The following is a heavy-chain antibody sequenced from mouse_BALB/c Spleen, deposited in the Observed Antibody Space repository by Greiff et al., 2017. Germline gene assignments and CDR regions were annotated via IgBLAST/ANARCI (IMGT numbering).Heavy chain of an antibody. J-gene: IGHJ4*01. D-gene: IGHD2-3*01. CDR3: ARDGYDGYYDYAMDY. CDR1: GFTFSSYA. Sequence: EVNVVESGGGLVKPGGSLKLSCAASGFTFSSYAMSWVRQSPEKRLEWVAEISSGGSYTYYPDTVTGRFTISRDNAKNTLYLEMSSLRSEDTAMYYCARDGYDGYYDYAMDYWGQGTSVTVSS. CDR2: ISSGGSYT. V-gene: IGHV5-9-4*01.